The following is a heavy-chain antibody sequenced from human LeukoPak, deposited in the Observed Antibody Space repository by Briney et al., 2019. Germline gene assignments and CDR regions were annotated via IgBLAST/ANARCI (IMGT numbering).Heavy chain of an antibody. CDR2: IIPIFGTA. V-gene: IGHV1-69*13. CDR3: ARAGDYCSSTSCEDLFGY. D-gene: IGHD2-2*01. Sequence: ASVKVSCKASGGTFSSYAISWVRQAPGQGLEWMGGIIPIFGTANYAQKFQGRVTITADESTSTAYMELSSLRSEDTAVYYCARAGDYCSSTSCEDLFGYWGQGTLVTVSS. CDR1: GGTFSSYA. J-gene: IGHJ4*02.